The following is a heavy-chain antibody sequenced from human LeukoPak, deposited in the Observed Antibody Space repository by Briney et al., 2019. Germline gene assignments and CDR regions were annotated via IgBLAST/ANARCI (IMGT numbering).Heavy chain of an antibody. CDR2: ISYDGSNK. CDR3: ARAGPAAIVGVDY. J-gene: IGHJ4*02. CDR1: GFTFSSYA. D-gene: IGHD2-2*01. Sequence: GRSLRLSCAASGFTFSSYAMHWVCQAPGKGLEWVAVISYDGSNKYYADSVKGRFTISRDNSKNTLYLQMNSLRAEDTAVYYCARAGPAAIVGVDYWGQGTLVTVSS. V-gene: IGHV3-30*04.